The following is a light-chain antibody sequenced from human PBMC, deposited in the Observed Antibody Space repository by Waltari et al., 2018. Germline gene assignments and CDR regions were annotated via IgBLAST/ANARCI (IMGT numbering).Light chain of an antibody. CDR1: QNINNW. CDR3: QQHHNSPYT. Sequence: DIQMTQSPSPLSASVGDRVSITCRASQNINNWLAWYQQKPWQAPRLLVYQASILESEVPSRFSATGSGTEFTLTISGLQSDDFATYHCQQHHNSPYTFGQGTKLEI. V-gene: IGKV1-5*03. CDR2: QAS. J-gene: IGKJ2*01.